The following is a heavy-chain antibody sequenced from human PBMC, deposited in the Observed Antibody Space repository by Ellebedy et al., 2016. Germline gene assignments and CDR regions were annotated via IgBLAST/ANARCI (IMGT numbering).Heavy chain of an antibody. V-gene: IGHV5-10-1*01. J-gene: IGHJ4*02. Sequence: GESLKISCEVSGYSFTKFWINWVRQMPGKGLEWLGRIDPSDSYTNYSPSFQGHVTIPADKSNSTAYLQWNSLKASDTAMYYCARLKDWDDASDFDYWGQGTLVTVSS. D-gene: IGHD1-1*01. CDR1: GYSFTKFW. CDR3: ARLKDWDDASDFDY. CDR2: IDPSDSYT.